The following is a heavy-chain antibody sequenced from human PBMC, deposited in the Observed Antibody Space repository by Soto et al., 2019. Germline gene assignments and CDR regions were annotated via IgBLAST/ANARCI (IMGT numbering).Heavy chain of an antibody. CDR3: ARAVGIAVTGLDL. CDR2: MNPVNGNA. CDR1: GYTFTSFN. D-gene: IGHD6-19*01. J-gene: IGHJ5*02. V-gene: IGHV1-8*01. Sequence: QEQLVQSGAEVKRPGASVKVSCRASGYTFTSFNINWVRQAAGQGPEWIGWMNPVNGNAAFAREFQGRVTMTRDTVTDTAYMEVGGLSSGDTAIYYCARAVGIAVTGLDLWGPGTLVTVSS.